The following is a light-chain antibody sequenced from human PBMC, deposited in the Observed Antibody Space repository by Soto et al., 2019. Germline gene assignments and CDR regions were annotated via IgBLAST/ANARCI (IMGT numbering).Light chain of an antibody. CDR3: AAWDDSLSGVV. CDR2: RNN. Sequence: QSVLTQPPSASGTPGQTVTISCSGRSSNIGSNFIYWYQQLPGPAPKLLIYRNNERPSGVPDRFSASKSRTAASLAISGLRAEDEADYHCAAWDDSLSGVVFGGGTKLTVL. V-gene: IGLV1-47*01. CDR1: SSNIGSNF. J-gene: IGLJ3*02.